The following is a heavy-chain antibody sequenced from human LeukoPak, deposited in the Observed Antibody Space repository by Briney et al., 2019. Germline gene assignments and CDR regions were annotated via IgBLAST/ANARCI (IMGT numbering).Heavy chain of an antibody. CDR1: GYTFTSYG. V-gene: IGHV1-18*01. Sequence: GASVKVSCKASGYTFTSYGISWVRQAPGQGLEWMGWISAYNGNTNYAQKLQGRVTMTTDTSTGTAYMEVRSLRSDDTAVYYCAAIAAAGSDWGQGTLVTVSS. D-gene: IGHD6-13*01. J-gene: IGHJ4*02. CDR2: ISAYNGNT. CDR3: AAIAAAGSD.